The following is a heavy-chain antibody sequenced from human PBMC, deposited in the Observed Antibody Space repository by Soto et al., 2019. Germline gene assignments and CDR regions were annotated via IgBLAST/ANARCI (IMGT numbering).Heavy chain of an antibody. CDR3: VSQRTTVPTQAYFDY. D-gene: IGHD4-17*01. J-gene: IGHJ4*02. CDR2: VYYRGRS. V-gene: IGHV4-39*01. CDR1: GGSVTNSSYY. Sequence: PSETLSLTCTVSGGSVTNSSYYWGWIRQSPGKGLEWIGSVYYRGRSYSKSSVKSRVTISVDTSKNRFSLSLNSVTASDTAVYFCVSQRTTVPTQAYFDYWGPGALVTVSS.